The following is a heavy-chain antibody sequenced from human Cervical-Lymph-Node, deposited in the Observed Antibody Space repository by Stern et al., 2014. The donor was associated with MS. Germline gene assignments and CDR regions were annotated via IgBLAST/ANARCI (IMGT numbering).Heavy chain of an antibody. D-gene: IGHD2-21*01. J-gene: IGHJ4*02. CDR2: ISFDGRNK. V-gene: IGHV3-30*18. Sequence: VQLVESGGGVVQPGRSLRLSCAASRFTFSNYGMHWVRQAPGEGLEWVAGISFDGRNKYYEDSAKGRFNISRDNSKSMLYLQMNSLRVEDTAVYYCAKTGANSLFDYWGQGTLVIVSS. CDR1: RFTFSNYG. CDR3: AKTGANSLFDY.